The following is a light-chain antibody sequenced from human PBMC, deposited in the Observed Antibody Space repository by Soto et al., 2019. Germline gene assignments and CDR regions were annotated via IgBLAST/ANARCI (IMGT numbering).Light chain of an antibody. CDR2: ASS. CDR1: QDISSY. J-gene: IGKJ1*01. CDR3: QQLKTFPPT. Sequence: DLQLTQSPSFLSASVGDRVTITCRASQDISSYLAWYQRKAGKAPKLLIYASSYLQSGVPSRFSGSDSGTEFTLTISSLQPEDFATYYCQQLKTFPPTFGQGTKVEIK. V-gene: IGKV1-9*01.